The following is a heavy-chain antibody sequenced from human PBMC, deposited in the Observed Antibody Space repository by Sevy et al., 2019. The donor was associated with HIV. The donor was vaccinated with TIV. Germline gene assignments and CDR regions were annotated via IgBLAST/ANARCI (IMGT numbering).Heavy chain of an antibody. CDR3: ARDGGKNSSRTFGLDY. CDR2: IYSGGST. CDR1: GFTVSSNY. J-gene: IGHJ4*02. Sequence: GGSLRLSCAASGFTVSSNYMSWVRQAPGKGLEWVSVIYSGGSTYYADSVKGRFTISRGNSKNTLYLQMNSLRAEDTAVYYCARDGGKNSSRTFGLDYWGQGTLVTVSS. D-gene: IGHD6-13*01. V-gene: IGHV3-53*01.